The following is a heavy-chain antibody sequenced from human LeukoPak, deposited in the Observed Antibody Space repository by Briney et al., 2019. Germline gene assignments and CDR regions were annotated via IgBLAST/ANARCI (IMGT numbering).Heavy chain of an antibody. CDR2: MNPNSGNT. Sequence: ASVKVSCKASGYTFTSYDINWVRQATGQGLEWMGWMNPNSGNTGYAQKFQGRVTMTRNTSISTAYMELSSPRSEGTAVYYCARGFMITFGGVYFDYWGQGTLVTVSS. CDR3: ARGFMITFGGVYFDY. D-gene: IGHD3-16*01. J-gene: IGHJ4*02. CDR1: GYTFTSYD. V-gene: IGHV1-8*01.